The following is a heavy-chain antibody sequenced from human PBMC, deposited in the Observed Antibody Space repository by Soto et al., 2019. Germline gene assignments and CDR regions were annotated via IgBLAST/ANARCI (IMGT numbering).Heavy chain of an antibody. CDR2: MYQSGTT. CDR3: ARVISSRDEYFDY. J-gene: IGHJ4*02. V-gene: IGHV4-38-2*02. Sequence: SETLSLTCTVSGFSISSGYYWGWVRQPPGKGLEWIGSMYQSGTTYYNPSLKSRVTISINTSKNQFSLKLTSVTAADTAVYYCARVISSRDEYFDYWGQGTVVTVSS. CDR1: GFSISSGYY. D-gene: IGHD2-2*01.